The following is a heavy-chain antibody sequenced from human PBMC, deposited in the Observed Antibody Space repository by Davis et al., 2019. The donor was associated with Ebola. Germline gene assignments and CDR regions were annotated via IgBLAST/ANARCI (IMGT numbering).Heavy chain of an antibody. J-gene: IGHJ4*02. V-gene: IGHV3-30*18. D-gene: IGHD6-13*01. CDR2: ISYDGSNK. CDR1: GFTFSSYG. Sequence: PGGSLRLSCAASGFTFSSYGMHWVRQAPGKGLEWVAVISYDGSNKYYADSVKGRFTISRDNSKNTLYLQMNSLRAEDTAVYYCAKDPGRGGIAALFDYWGQGTLVTVSS. CDR3: AKDPGRGGIAALFDY.